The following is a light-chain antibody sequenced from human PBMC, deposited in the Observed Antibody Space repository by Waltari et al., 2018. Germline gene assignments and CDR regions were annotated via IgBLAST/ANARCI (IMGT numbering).Light chain of an antibody. J-gene: IGKJ4*01. CDR2: DVS. V-gene: IGKV3-11*01. CDR3: QQRRNWPT. Sequence: EIVLTQSPATLSLSPGERAPPPCRASQSVSTFLAWYQQKPGQSPRLLIYDVSFRATGIPIRFSGSGSETDFTLTISSLEPEDFAVYYCQQRRNWPTFGGGTKVEVK. CDR1: QSVSTF.